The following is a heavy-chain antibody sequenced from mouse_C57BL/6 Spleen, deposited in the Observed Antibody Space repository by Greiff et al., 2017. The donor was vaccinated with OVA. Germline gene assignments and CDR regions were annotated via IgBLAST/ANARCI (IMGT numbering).Heavy chain of an antibody. J-gene: IGHJ3*01. D-gene: IGHD1-1*01. Sequence: QVQLQQPGAELVKPGASVKLSCKASGYTFTSYWMHWVKQRPGQGLEWIGMFHPTSGSTNYNEKFKSKATLTVDKSSSTAYMQLSIVTSEDSAVYYCARAGGSSPLFAYWGQGTLVTVSA. V-gene: IGHV1-64*01. CDR3: ARAGGSSPLFAY. CDR1: GYTFTSYW. CDR2: FHPTSGST.